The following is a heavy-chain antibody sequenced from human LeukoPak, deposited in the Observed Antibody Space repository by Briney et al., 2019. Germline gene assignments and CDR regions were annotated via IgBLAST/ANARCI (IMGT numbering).Heavy chain of an antibody. V-gene: IGHV3-7*04. CDR1: GFTFSSYW. CDR3: ARAYGDIQYDY. D-gene: IGHD4-17*01. J-gene: IGHJ4*02. CDR2: IKQDGSEK. Sequence: GGSLRLSRAASGFTFSSYWMSWVRQAPGKGLEWVANIKQDGSEKYYVDSVKGRFTISRDNAKNSLYLQMNSLRAEDTAVYYCARAYGDIQYDYWGQGTLVTVSS.